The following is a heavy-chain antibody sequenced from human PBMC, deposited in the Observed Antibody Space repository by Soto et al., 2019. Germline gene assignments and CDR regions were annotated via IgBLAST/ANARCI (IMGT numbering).Heavy chain of an antibody. V-gene: IGHV4-34*01. J-gene: IGHJ4*02. CDR1: GGSFSGYY. CDR2: INHSGST. D-gene: IGHD3-10*01. Sequence: SETLSLTCAVYGGSFSGYYWSWIRQPPGKGLEWIGEINHSGSTNYNPSLKSRVTISVDTSKNQFSLKLSSVTAADTAVYYCARAVKNYYGSGSYWGYWGQGTLVTVSS. CDR3: ARAVKNYYGSGSYWGY.